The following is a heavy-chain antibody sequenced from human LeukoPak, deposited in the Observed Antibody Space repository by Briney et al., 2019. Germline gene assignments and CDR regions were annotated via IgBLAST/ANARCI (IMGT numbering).Heavy chain of an antibody. CDR2: ISSNGGST. V-gene: IGHV3-64*01. CDR1: GFTFSSYA. CDR3: ARAFRYYYDSSGYIFDY. J-gene: IGHJ4*02. Sequence: PGGSLRLSCAASGFTFSSYAMHWVRQAPGKGLEYVSAISSNGGSTYYANSVKGRFTISRDNSKNTLYLQMGSLRAEDMAVYYCARAFRYYYDSSGYIFDYWGQGTLVTVSS. D-gene: IGHD3-22*01.